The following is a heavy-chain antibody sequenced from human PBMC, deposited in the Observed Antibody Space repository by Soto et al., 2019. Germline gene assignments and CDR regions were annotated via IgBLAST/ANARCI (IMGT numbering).Heavy chain of an antibody. CDR2: ITSDTKTI. CDR1: GFTFSVYI. Sequence: GGSLRLSCVASGFTFSVYIMNWVRQAPGKGLEWFSYITSDTKTIKYADSVKGRFTIFRDNAKNSVYLQMNSLRDEDTAVYYCARSVEGHFDYWGQGTVVTVSS. J-gene: IGHJ4*02. CDR3: ARSVEGHFDY. D-gene: IGHD6-19*01. V-gene: IGHV3-48*02.